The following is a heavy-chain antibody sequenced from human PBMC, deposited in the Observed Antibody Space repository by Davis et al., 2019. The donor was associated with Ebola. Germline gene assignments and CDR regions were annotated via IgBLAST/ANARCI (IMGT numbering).Heavy chain of an antibody. CDR3: AKGGRIRSPGIGDK. CDR2: TSVDGT. J-gene: IGHJ4*02. V-gene: IGHV3-23*01. D-gene: IGHD3-10*01. Sequence: PGGSLRLSCAASGFIFSKFAMSWVRQAPGKGLEWVSITSVDGTSYADSVKGRFTIARDNSRNTLYLQMNSLRAEDTALYYCAKGGRIRSPGIGDKWGQGTLVTVSS. CDR1: GFIFSKFA.